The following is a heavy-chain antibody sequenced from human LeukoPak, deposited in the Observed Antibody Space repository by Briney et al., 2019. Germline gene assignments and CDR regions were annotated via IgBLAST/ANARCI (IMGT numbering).Heavy chain of an antibody. D-gene: IGHD5/OR15-5a*01. J-gene: IGHJ4*02. CDR2: INNVASHI. V-gene: IGHV3-21*01. CDR1: GFTFSSSA. Sequence: PGGSLRLSCAASGFTFSSSAMNWVRQAPGKGLEWVSSINNVASHIYYAHSVKGRFTISRDNAKNSLYLQMNSPSDEDTAVYYCARDPTQYLRYGHFDYWGQGTLVTVSS. CDR3: ARDPTQYLRYGHFDY.